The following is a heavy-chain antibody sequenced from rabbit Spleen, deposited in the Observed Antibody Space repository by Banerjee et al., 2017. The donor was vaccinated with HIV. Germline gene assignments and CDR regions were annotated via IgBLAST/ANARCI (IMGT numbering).Heavy chain of an antibody. CDR3: ERLYRGSTTVYPL. Sequence: QEQLVESGGGLVQPEGSLTLTCTASGFSFSSSYWICWVRQAPGKGLEWIGCIYTGDITTYYASWAKGRFTISKTSSTTVTLQMTSLTAADAATYFCERLYRGSTTVYPLWGPGTLVTVS. D-gene: IGHD1-1*01. J-gene: IGHJ4*01. CDR1: GFSFSSSYW. V-gene: IGHV1S45*01. CDR2: IYTGDITT.